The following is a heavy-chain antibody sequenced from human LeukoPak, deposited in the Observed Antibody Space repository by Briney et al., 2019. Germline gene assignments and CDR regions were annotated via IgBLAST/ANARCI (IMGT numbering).Heavy chain of an antibody. CDR2: IYYSGST. V-gene: IGHV4-59*01. Sequence: PSETLSLTCTVSGGPISSYYWSWIRQPPGKGLEWNGYIYYSGSTNYNPSLKSRVTISVDTSKNQFSLKLSSVTAADTAMYYCARDRRIVNYYYGMDVWGQGTTVTVSS. CDR1: GGPISSYY. D-gene: IGHD1-26*01. CDR3: ARDRRIVNYYYGMDV. J-gene: IGHJ6*02.